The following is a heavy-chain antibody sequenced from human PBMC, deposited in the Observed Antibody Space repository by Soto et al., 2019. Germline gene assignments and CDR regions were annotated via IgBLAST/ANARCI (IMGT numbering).Heavy chain of an antibody. CDR3: ASGIAAAGKYYYGMDV. CDR1: GYSFTSYW. Sequence: GESLKISCKGSGYSFTSYWISWVRQMPGKGLEWMGRIDPSDSYTNYSPSFQGHVTISADKSISTAYLQWSSLKASDTAMYYCASGIAAAGKYYYGMDVWGQGTTVTVSS. D-gene: IGHD6-13*01. J-gene: IGHJ6*02. V-gene: IGHV5-10-1*01. CDR2: IDPSDSYT.